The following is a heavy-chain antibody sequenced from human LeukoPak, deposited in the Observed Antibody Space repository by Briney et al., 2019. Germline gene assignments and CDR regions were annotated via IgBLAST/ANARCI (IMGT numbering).Heavy chain of an antibody. Sequence: GRSLRLSCAASGFTFSSYGMHWVRQAPGKGLEWVAVISYDGSNKYYADSVKGRFTISRDNSKNTLYLQMNSLRAEDTAVYYCATLSSGHGVVFDYWGQGTLVTVSS. CDR1: GFTFSSYG. CDR3: ATLSSGHGVVFDY. D-gene: IGHD6-19*01. CDR2: ISYDGSNK. V-gene: IGHV3-30*03. J-gene: IGHJ4*02.